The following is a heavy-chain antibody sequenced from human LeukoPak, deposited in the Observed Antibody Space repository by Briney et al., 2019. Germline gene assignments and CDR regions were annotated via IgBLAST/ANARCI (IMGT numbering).Heavy chain of an antibody. CDR3: AKDPYYYETSGFLSGGYFDY. CDR1: GFKFGGYV. D-gene: IGHD3-22*01. V-gene: IGHV3-23*01. Sequence: PGGSLRLSCVASGFKFGGYVMGWVRQAPGKGLEWVSSISASGDTTDYTDSVKGRFTIYRDNSRNTLYLHMNSLRADDTAVYYCAKDPYYYETSGFLSGGYFDYWGQGTLVTVSS. J-gene: IGHJ4*02. CDR2: ISASGDTT.